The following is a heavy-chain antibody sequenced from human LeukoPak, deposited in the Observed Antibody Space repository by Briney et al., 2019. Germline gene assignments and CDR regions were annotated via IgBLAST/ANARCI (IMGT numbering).Heavy chain of an antibody. J-gene: IGHJ4*02. CDR1: GGSFSGYY. D-gene: IGHD3-22*01. Sequence: SETLSLTCAVYGGSFSGYYWSWIRQPPGKGLEWIGEINHSGGTNYNPSLKSRVTISVDTSKNQFSLKLSSVTAADTAVYYCAYYDSSGYGSWGQGTLVTVSS. CDR3: AYYDSSGYGS. CDR2: INHSGGT. V-gene: IGHV4-34*01.